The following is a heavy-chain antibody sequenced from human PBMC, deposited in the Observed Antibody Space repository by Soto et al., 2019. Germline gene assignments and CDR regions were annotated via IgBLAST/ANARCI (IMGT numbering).Heavy chain of an antibody. J-gene: IGHJ4*02. CDR1: GFSLSTSGVG. Sequence: QITLKESGPPLVKPTQTLTLTCTFSGFSLSTSGVGVGWIRQPPGKALEWLALIYWDDDKRYSPSLKSRLTSTKDTSKTQVVLTMTNMDPVDTATYYCAHTLWFGEFPDFDYWGQGTLVTVSS. CDR2: IYWDDDK. V-gene: IGHV2-5*02. CDR3: AHTLWFGEFPDFDY. D-gene: IGHD3-10*01.